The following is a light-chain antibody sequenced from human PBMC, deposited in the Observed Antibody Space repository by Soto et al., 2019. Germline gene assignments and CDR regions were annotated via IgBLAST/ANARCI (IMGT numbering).Light chain of an antibody. CDR1: SNDIGDYNY. CDR2: EVS. Sequence: QSFLTQPASASGSPGQSITISCTGTSNDIGDYNYVSWFQQHPGKAPKLMIYEVSNRPSGISTRFSGSKSGNTASLTISGLQAEDEADYYCSSYTSSNTLYVFGTGTKVTLL. J-gene: IGLJ1*01. V-gene: IGLV2-14*01. CDR3: SSYTSSNTLYV.